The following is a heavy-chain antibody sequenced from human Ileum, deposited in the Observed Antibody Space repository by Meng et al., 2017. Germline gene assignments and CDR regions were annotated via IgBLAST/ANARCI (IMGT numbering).Heavy chain of an antibody. CDR1: GFTFSGFW. J-gene: IGHJ4*02. V-gene: IGHV3-7*01. D-gene: IGHD2-21*02. CDR3: ARIFCTATDCYYDY. Sequence: ESLKISCAGSGFTFSGFWMSWVRQAPGKGLEWVANINQGGSDKYYMDSVKGRFTISRDNAESSLSLQMNSLRAEDTAVYYCARIFCTATDCYYDYWGQGTLVTVSS. CDR2: INQGGSDK.